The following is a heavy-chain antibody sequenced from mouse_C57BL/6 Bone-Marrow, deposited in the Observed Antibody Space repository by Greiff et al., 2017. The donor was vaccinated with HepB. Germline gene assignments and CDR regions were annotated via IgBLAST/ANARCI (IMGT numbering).Heavy chain of an antibody. J-gene: IGHJ2*01. V-gene: IGHV5-9*01. Sequence: EVQRVESGGGLVKPGGSLKLSCAASGFTFSSYTMSWVRQTPEKRLEWVATISGGGGNTYYPDSVKGRFTISRDNAKNTLYLQMSSLRSEDTALYYCARRGLEDYWGQGTTLTVSS. CDR1: GFTFSSYT. CDR3: ARRGLEDY. CDR2: ISGGGGNT.